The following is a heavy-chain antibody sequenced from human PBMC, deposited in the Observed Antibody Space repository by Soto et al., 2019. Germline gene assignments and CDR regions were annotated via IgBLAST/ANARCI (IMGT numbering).Heavy chain of an antibody. D-gene: IGHD3-3*01. CDR2: INAGNGNT. CDR1: GDTFTSYA. V-gene: IGHV1-3*01. J-gene: IGHJ6*02. CDR3: ARGGVDFWSGYHHSYGLDV. Sequence: ASVKVSCKASGDTFTSYAMHWVRQAPGQRLEWMGWINAGNGNTKYSQKFQGRVTITRDTSASTAYMELSSLRSEDTAVYYCARGGVDFWSGYHHSYGLDVWGQRTTVPVSS.